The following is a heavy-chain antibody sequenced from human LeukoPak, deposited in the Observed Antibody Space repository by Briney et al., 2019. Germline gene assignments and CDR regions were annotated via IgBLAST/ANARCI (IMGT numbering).Heavy chain of an antibody. Sequence: GGSLRLSCAASGFTFSTSGMHWVRQAPGKGLEWVAFVRYDGGDKDYADSVRGRFTISRDNSKNTLYLQMNSLRVEDTALYYCAKDGGTWDFDYWGQGTLVTVSS. V-gene: IGHV3-30*02. D-gene: IGHD3-16*01. CDR3: AKDGGTWDFDY. CDR2: VRYDGGDK. J-gene: IGHJ4*02. CDR1: GFTFSTSG.